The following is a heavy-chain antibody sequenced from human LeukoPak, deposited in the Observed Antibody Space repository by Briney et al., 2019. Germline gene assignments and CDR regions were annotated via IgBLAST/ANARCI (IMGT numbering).Heavy chain of an antibody. CDR2: ISYDGSNK. V-gene: IGHV3-30*03. Sequence: HPGGSLRLSCAASGFTFSSYGMHWVRQAPGKGLEWVAVISYDGSNKYYADSVKGRFTISRDNSKNTLYLQMNSLRAEDTAVYYCARRGYSYGYHFDYWGQGTLVTVSS. J-gene: IGHJ4*02. D-gene: IGHD5-18*01. CDR3: ARRGYSYGYHFDY. CDR1: GFTFSSYG.